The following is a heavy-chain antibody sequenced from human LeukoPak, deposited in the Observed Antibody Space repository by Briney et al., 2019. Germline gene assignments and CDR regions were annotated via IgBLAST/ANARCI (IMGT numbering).Heavy chain of an antibody. J-gene: IGHJ4*02. CDR2: IQYDGSSK. Sequence: GGSLRLSCAASGLTFSRNGMHWVRQAPGKGLEWLAFIQYDGSSKYYADSVKGRFTISRDNSKNTLFLQMNSLRAEDTAVYYCAKNSLSNRLRYFDYWGQGTLVTVSS. D-gene: IGHD2/OR15-2a*01. CDR1: GLTFSRNG. V-gene: IGHV3-30*02. CDR3: AKNSLSNRLRYFDY.